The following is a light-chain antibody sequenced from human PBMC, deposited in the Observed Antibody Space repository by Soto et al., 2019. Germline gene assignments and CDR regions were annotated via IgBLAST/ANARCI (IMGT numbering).Light chain of an antibody. J-gene: IGKJ1*01. V-gene: IGKV1-39*01. CDR2: AAS. CDR1: QSISSY. CDR3: QQRYSSPPP. Sequence: DNQKTKSPSSLSASVGDRVTITCRASQSISSYLNWYQQKPGKAPKLLIYAASSLQSGVPSRFSGSGSGTDFTLTISSLQPEDFAPYYCQQRYSSPPPFGQGTKVDIK.